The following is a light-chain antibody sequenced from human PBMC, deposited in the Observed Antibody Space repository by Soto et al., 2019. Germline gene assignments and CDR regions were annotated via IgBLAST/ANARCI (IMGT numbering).Light chain of an antibody. J-gene: IGKJ1*01. CDR1: QGVSSTY. CDR2: GES. Sequence: EIVLTQSPGTLSLSPGERATLSCRASQGVSSTYLAWYQQRPGKPPRLLIYGESTRATGVPARFSGSGSGTDFTLTISGLESEDFAVYYCYHYYKWPWTFGPGSKVEIK. V-gene: IGKV3-15*01. CDR3: YHYYKWPWT.